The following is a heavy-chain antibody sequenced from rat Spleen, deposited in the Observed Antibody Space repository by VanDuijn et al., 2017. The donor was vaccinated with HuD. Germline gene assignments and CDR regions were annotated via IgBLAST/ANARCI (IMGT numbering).Heavy chain of an antibody. D-gene: IGHD1-2*01. CDR3: TTRPYYSSLNWFPY. V-gene: IGHV5S13*01. CDR2: ISPSGGAT. J-gene: IGHJ2*01. CDR1: GFTFRDYG. Sequence: EVQLVESGGGLVQPGRSLKLSCAASGFTFRDYGMAWVRQAPTKGLEWVASISPSGGATYYRDSVKGRFTISRDNAKSTLYLQMDSLRSEDTATYYCTTRPYYSSLNWFPYWGQGVMVTVSS.